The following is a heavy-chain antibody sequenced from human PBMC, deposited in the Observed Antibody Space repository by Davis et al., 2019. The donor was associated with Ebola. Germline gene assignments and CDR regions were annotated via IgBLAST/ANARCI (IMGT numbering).Heavy chain of an antibody. CDR2: IIPIFGTA. V-gene: IGHV1-69*13. J-gene: IGHJ4*02. CDR1: GGTFSSYA. Sequence: SVKVSCKASGGTFSSYAISWVRQAPGQGLEWMGGIIPIFGTANYAQKFQGRVTITADESTSTAYMELSSLRSEDTAVYYCARLSTGYDSSGYYYPFDYWGQGTLVTVSS. CDR3: ARLSTGYDSSGYYYPFDY. D-gene: IGHD3-22*01.